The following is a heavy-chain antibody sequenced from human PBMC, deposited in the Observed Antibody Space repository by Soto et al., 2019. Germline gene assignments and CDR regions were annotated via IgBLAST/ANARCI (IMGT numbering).Heavy chain of an antibody. CDR3: ARSDIVVVVAATLPENGPFDY. CDR1: GGTFSSYA. V-gene: IGHV1-69*13. J-gene: IGHJ4*02. Sequence: SVKVSCKASGGTFSSYAISWVRQAPGQGLEWMGGIIPIFGTANYAQKFQGRVTITADESTSTAYMELSSLRSEDTAVYYCARSDIVVVVAATLPENGPFDYWGQGTLVTV. CDR2: IIPIFGTA. D-gene: IGHD2-15*01.